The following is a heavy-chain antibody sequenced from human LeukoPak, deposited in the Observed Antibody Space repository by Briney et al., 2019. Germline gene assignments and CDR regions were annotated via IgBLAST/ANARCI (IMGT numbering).Heavy chain of an antibody. CDR3: ARGGKNYYGSGRIYGMDV. J-gene: IGHJ6*02. CDR1: GYTFTSYD. CDR2: MNPNSGNT. D-gene: IGHD3-10*01. Sequence: ASVKVSCKASGYTFTSYDINWVRQATGQGLEWMGWMNPNSGNTGYAQKFQGRVTMARNTSISTAYMELSSLRSEDTAVYYCARGGKNYYGSGRIYGMDVWGQGTTVTVSS. V-gene: IGHV1-8*01.